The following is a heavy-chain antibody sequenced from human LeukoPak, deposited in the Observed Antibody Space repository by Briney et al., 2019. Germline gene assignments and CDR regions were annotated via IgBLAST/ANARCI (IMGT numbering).Heavy chain of an antibody. CDR2: MYSSGST. CDR3: ARHTRTSNTFDY. D-gene: IGHD1-14*01. V-gene: IGHV4-61*02. J-gene: IGHJ4*02. Sequence: PSETLSLTCTVSGGSISSGNYYWSWIRQPAGKGLEWIGRMYSSGSTTYNPSLKSRVTISVDTSKNQFSLKLSSVTAADTAVYYCARHTRTSNTFDYWGQGTLVTVSS. CDR1: GGSISSGNYY.